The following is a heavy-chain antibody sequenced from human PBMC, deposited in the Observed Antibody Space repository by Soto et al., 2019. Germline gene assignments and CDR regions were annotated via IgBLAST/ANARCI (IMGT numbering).Heavy chain of an antibody. J-gene: IGHJ4*02. D-gene: IGHD3-10*01. CDR2: ISAYNGHT. CDR1: GCTFSTYG. V-gene: IGHV1-18*01. Sequence: ASVKVSCKNCGCTFSTYGVSWVRQAPGQGREWMGWISAYNGHTNYAQKFQGRVTMTTDTSTSAAHMELRSLRSDDTAVYYCARVRIPMGQGANRTSEDPFDFWGQGTLVTVSS. CDR3: ARVRIPMGQGANRTSEDPFDF.